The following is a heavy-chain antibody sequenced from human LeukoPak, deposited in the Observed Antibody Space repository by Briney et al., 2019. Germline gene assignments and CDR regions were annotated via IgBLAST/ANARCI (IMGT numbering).Heavy chain of an antibody. V-gene: IGHV4-59*08. Sequence: SETLSLTCTVSGGSLSSYYFSWIRQSPGKGLEWIAYINYSGSAGYNPSLKSRVTMSVDTSKQFSLSLSSVTAADTAVYYCARHNYDDYVFDIWGQGTKVTVSS. J-gene: IGHJ3*02. CDR1: GGSLSSYY. D-gene: IGHD4-17*01. CDR2: INYSGSA. CDR3: ARHNYDDYVFDI.